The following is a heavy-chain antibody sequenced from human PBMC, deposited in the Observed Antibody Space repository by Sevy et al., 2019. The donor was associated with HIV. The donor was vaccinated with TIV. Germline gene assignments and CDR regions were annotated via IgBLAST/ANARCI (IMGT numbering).Heavy chain of an antibody. D-gene: IGHD2-21*01. CDR2: VSWNSRYI. CDR1: GFPFNDHA. Sequence: SLRLSCAASGFPFNDHAMHWVRQVPGKGLEWVSGVSWNSRYIAYADSVKGRFTISRDNARHFLYLEMNSLRPEDTALYYCAKDINRGCDGVNCYSYYYYFYGLDVWGQGTTVTVSS. J-gene: IGHJ6*02. V-gene: IGHV3-9*01. CDR3: AKDINRGCDGVNCYSYYYYFYGLDV.